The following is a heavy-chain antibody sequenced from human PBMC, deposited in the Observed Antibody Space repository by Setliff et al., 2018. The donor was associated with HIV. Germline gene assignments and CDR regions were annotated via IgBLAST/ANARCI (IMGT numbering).Heavy chain of an antibody. CDR1: GFSISTNGVS. CDR2: IDWDGET. J-gene: IGHJ4*02. CDR3: ARMGGDLTHFAY. V-gene: IGHV2-70*19. Sequence: SGPTLVNPTQTVTLTCSFSGFSISTNGVSVSWVRRPPGRALDWLARIDWDGETHYTTSLKTRLTISKDTTNNRVVLTMTNMDPVDTATYFCARMGGDLTHFAYWGPGTLVTVS. D-gene: IGHD3-16*01.